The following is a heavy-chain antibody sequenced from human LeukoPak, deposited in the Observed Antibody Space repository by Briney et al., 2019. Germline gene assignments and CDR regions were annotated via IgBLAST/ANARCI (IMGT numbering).Heavy chain of an antibody. CDR3: ARAPITVGARDDAFDI. J-gene: IGHJ3*02. CDR2: IYPGDSDT. V-gene: IGHV5-51*01. CDR1: GYSFTSYW. Sequence: GESLKTSCKGSGYSFTSYWIGWVRQMPGKGLEWMGIIYPGDSDTRYSPSFQGQVTISADKSFSTAYLQWSSLKASDTAMYYCARAPITVGARDDAFDIWGQGTMVTVSS. D-gene: IGHD1-26*01.